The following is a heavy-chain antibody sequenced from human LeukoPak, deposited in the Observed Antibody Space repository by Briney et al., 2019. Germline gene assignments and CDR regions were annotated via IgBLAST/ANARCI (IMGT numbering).Heavy chain of an antibody. D-gene: IGHD1-26*01. CDR1: GFTVSSNY. CDR3: AKGPVSAIVGATTLDY. J-gene: IGHJ4*02. V-gene: IGHV3-53*01. Sequence: GGSLRLSCAASGFTVSSNYMSWVRQAPRKRLEWVSVIYSGGSTYYADSVKGRFTISRDNSKNTVYLQMNSLRVEDTAVYYCAKGPVSAIVGATTLDYWGQGTLVTVSS. CDR2: IYSGGST.